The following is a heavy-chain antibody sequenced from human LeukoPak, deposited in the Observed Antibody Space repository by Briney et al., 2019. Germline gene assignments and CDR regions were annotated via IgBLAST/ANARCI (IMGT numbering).Heavy chain of an antibody. CDR3: ARGHYYDSSGSPKDAFDI. J-gene: IGHJ3*02. CDR2: IGTAGDT. D-gene: IGHD3-22*01. CDR1: GSTFRSYD. V-gene: IGHV3-13*01. Sequence: GGSLRLSCAASGSTFRSYDMHWVRQATGKGLEWVSAIGTAGDTYYPGSVKGRFTISRENAKNSLYLQMNSLRAGDTAVYYCARGHYYDSSGSPKDAFDIWGQGTMVTVSS.